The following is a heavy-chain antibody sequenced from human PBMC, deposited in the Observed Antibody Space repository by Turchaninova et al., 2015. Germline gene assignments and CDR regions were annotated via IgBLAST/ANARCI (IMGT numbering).Heavy chain of an antibody. Sequence: QVQLQQWGAGLLKPSETLSLTCAVYGGSLSNYYLTWIRQPPGRGLEWIGEIPPGGSNNYNPTLESRLTISVDTSKNQFSLKLTYVTAAYTAVYYCARGRDAYKSGNYWGQGTLVTVSS. D-gene: IGHD5-24*01. V-gene: IGHV4-34*01. CDR3: ARGRDAYKSGNY. CDR1: GGSLSNYY. CDR2: IPPGGSN. J-gene: IGHJ4*02.